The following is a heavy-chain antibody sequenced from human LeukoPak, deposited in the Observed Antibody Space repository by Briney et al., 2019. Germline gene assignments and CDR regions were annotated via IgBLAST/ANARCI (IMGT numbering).Heavy chain of an antibody. CDR3: ARGGGDGYDSYYYYYMDV. CDR1: GYTFTSYG. J-gene: IGHJ6*03. D-gene: IGHD5-24*01. Sequence: SVKVSCKASGYTFTSYGISWVRQAPGQGLEWMGGIIPIFGTANYAQKFQGRVTITTDESTSTAYMELGSLRSEDTAVYYCARGGGDGYDSYYYYYMDVWGKGTTVTVSS. V-gene: IGHV1-69*05. CDR2: IIPIFGTA.